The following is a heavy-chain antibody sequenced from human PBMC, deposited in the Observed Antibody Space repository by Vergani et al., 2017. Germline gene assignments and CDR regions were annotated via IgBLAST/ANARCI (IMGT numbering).Heavy chain of an antibody. Sequence: EVQPVESGGGLVKPGGSLRLSCITSGFTFSSAWMSWVRQAPGKGLEWVARIRPNTGCETTDYAAPVNGRSTISKDDSNNTLYLQMNSLKTEDAAVYYSAARTKWELRYYFDYWGQGTLVTVSS. V-gene: IGHV3-15*01. CDR1: GFTFSSAW. J-gene: IGHJ4*02. CDR2: IRPNTGCETT. CDR3: AARTKWELRYYFDY. D-gene: IGHD3-9*01.